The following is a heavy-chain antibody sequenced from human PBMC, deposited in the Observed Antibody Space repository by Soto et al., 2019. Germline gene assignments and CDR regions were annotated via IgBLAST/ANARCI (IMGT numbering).Heavy chain of an antibody. CDR1: GGSISSSNW. CDR3: GRVDEYSSSSPIDY. J-gene: IGHJ4*02. D-gene: IGHD6-6*01. V-gene: IGHV4-4*02. CDR2: IYHSGST. Sequence: QVQLQESGPGLVKPSGTLSLTCAVSGGSISSSNWWSWVRQPPGKGLEWIGEIYHSGSTNYNPSLKGRVTTSVDKSKNQVALKLSSVTAADTAVYYCGRVDEYSSSSPIDYWGQGTLVTVSS.